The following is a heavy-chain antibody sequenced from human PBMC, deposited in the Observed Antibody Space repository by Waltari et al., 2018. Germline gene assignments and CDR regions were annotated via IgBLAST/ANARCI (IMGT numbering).Heavy chain of an antibody. V-gene: IGHV5-51*01. CDR2: IYPGDSDT. J-gene: IGHJ5*02. D-gene: IGHD6-19*01. Sequence: EVQLVQSGAEVKKPGESLKISCKGSGYSFTSYWIGWVRQMPGKGLEWMGIIYPGDSDTRYSPSFQDQVTISANKSISTAYLQWSSLKASDTAMYYCARLAAVAGAPMGFDPWGQGTLVTVSS. CDR1: GYSFTSYW. CDR3: ARLAAVAGAPMGFDP.